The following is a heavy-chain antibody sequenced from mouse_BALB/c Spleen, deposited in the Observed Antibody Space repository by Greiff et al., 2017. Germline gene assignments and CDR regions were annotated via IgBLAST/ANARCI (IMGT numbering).Heavy chain of an antibody. CDR2: ISSGSSTI. J-gene: IGHJ4*01. Sequence: DVKLVESGGGLVQPGGSRKLSCAASGFTFSSFGMHWVRQAPEKGLEWVAYISSGSSTIYYADTVKGRFTISRDNPKNTLFLQMTSLRSEDTAMYYCARSEYCQYYYAMDYRGQGTSGTVSS. D-gene: IGHD2-10*02. CDR1: GFTFSSFG. CDR3: ARSEYCQYYYAMDY. V-gene: IGHV5-17*02.